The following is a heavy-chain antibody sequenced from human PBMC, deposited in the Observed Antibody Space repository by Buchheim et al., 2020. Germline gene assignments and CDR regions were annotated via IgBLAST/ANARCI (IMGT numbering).Heavy chain of an antibody. J-gene: IGHJ6*02. Sequence: QVQLQESGPGLVKPSETLSLTCTVSGGSISSYYWSWIRQPPGKGLEWIGYIYYSGSTNYNPSLKSPVTISVDTSKNQFSLKLSSVTAADTAVYYCARDGEWLPRGGYYYYGMDVWGQGTT. D-gene: IGHD6-19*01. CDR1: GGSISSYY. CDR2: IYYSGST. CDR3: ARDGEWLPRGGYYYYGMDV. V-gene: IGHV4-59*01.